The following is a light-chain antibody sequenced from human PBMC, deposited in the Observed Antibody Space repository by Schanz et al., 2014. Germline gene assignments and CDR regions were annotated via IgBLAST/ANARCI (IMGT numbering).Light chain of an antibody. CDR1: SSDVGRYNR. Sequence: QSALTQPPSVSGSPGQSVTISCTGSSSDVGRYNRVSWFQQPPGTAPKLMIFQVNSRPSGVPDRFSGSKSGNTASLTVSGLQAEDEADYYCSSYTSNTTRLFGGGTKLTVL. CDR3: SSYTSNTTRL. CDR2: QVN. V-gene: IGLV2-18*02. J-gene: IGLJ3*02.